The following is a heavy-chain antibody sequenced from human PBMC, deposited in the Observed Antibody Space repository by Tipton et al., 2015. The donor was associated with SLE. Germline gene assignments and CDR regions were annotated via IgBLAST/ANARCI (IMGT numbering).Heavy chain of an antibody. Sequence: GSLRLSCAASGFTFSSYEMNWVRQAPGKGLEYISYISSGGSAIYHADSVKGRFTISRDNAKNSLYLQMNSLRAEDTAVYYCARVGHSSGWSGDYYYDMDVWGQGTTVTVSS. CDR3: ARVGHSSGWSGDYYYDMDV. CDR1: GFTFSSYE. D-gene: IGHD6-19*01. CDR2: ISSGGSAI. J-gene: IGHJ6*02. V-gene: IGHV3-48*03.